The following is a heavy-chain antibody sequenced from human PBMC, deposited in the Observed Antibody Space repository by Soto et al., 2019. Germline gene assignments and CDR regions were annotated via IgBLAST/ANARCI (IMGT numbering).Heavy chain of an antibody. CDR2: ISYDGSNK. D-gene: IGHD2-2*01. J-gene: IGHJ6*02. CDR1: GFTFSSYG. Sequence: PGGSLRLSCAASGFTFSSYGMHWVRQAPGKGLEWVAVISYDGSNKYYADSVKGRFTISRDNSKNTLYLQMNSLRAEDTAVYYCAKVPLPALYYYYGMDIWGQETTVTVSS. CDR3: AKVPLPALYYYYGMDI. V-gene: IGHV3-30*18.